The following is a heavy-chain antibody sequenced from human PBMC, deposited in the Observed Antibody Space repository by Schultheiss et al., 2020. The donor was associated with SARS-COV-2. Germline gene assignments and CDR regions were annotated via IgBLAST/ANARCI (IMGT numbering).Heavy chain of an antibody. J-gene: IGHJ5*02. V-gene: IGHV2-70*11. CDR3: ARIHPPSFITAAVWFDP. D-gene: IGHD6-13*01. CDR1: GFSLSTSGMC. Sequence: SGPTLVKPTQTLTLTCTFSGFSLSTSGMCVSWIRQPPGKALEWLARIDWDDDKYYSTSLKTRLTISKDTSKNQVVLTMTNMDPVDTATYYCARIHPPSFITAAVWFDPWGQGTLVTVSS. CDR2: IDWDDDK.